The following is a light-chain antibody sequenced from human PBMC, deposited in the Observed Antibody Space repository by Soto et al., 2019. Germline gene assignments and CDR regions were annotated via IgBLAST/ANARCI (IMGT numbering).Light chain of an antibody. CDR3: HQYGSTPHT. CDR1: HSVSRAN. CDR2: GAS. J-gene: IGKJ4*01. V-gene: IGKV3-20*01. Sequence: PGTLSSSHGERATLSCRVTHSVSRANFAWYQQKPGQAPRLLIYGASSMATGIPDRFSGSGSGTVFTLTINSLQPDDFAIYYCHQYGSTPHTFGGGTKVDVK.